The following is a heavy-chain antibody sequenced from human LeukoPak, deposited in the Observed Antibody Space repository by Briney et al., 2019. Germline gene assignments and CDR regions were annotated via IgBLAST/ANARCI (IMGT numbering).Heavy chain of an antibody. D-gene: IGHD6-13*01. J-gene: IGHJ4*02. Sequence: ASVKVSCKASGYTFTGYHMHWVRQAPGQGLEWMGWINPNSGGTNYAQKFQGRVTMTRDTSISTAYMELSRLRSDDTAVYYCARAPIAAAGLLRDWGQGTLVTVSS. V-gene: IGHV1-2*02. CDR2: INPNSGGT. CDR3: ARAPIAAAGLLRD. CDR1: GYTFTGYH.